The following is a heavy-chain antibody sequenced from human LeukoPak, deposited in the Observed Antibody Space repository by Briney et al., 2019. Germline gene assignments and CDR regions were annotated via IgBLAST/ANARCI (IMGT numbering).Heavy chain of an antibody. Sequence: ASVKVSCKTSGYTFSSYDISWVRQAPGQGLEWLGWISVYNGNTNYAQKFQGRVIMTTDTSTSTAYMELRSLTSDDTAVYYCATVDSESYFDYWGQGTLVTVSS. CDR1: GYTFSSYD. D-gene: IGHD1-26*01. CDR2: ISVYNGNT. CDR3: ATVDSESYFDY. V-gene: IGHV1-18*01. J-gene: IGHJ4*02.